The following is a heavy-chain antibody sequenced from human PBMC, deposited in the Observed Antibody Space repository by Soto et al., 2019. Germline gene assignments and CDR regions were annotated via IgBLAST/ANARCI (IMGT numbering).Heavy chain of an antibody. Sequence: LSLTCAVSGGSISSGGYSWSWIRQPPGKGLEWIGYIYHSGSTYYNPSLKSRVTISVDRSKNQFSLKLSSVTAADTAVYYCARDFRYYYGSGTDNWFDPWGQGTLVTVSS. D-gene: IGHD3-10*01. CDR2: IYHSGST. V-gene: IGHV4-30-2*01. J-gene: IGHJ5*02. CDR3: ARDFRYYYGSGTDNWFDP. CDR1: GGSISSGGYS.